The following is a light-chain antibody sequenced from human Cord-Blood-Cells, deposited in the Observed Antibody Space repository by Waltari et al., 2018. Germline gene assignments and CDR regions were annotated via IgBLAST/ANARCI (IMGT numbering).Light chain of an antibody. CDR3: SSYTSSSTVV. Sequence: QSALTQPASVSGSPGQSITISCTGTSSDVGGYNYVSWYQQHPGKAPKLMIYEVSNRPSGVSSRFSGSMSGNTASLTISGLQAEDEADYYCSSYTSSSTVVFGGGTKLTVL. V-gene: IGLV2-14*01. CDR2: EVS. J-gene: IGLJ2*01. CDR1: SSDVGGYNY.